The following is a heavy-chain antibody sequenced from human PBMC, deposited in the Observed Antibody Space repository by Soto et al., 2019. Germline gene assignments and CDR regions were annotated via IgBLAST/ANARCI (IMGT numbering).Heavy chain of an antibody. J-gene: IGHJ6*02. V-gene: IGHV1-69*01. CDR3: ARWGGNGSGNVGYYGMDV. Sequence: QVQLVQSGAEVKKPGSSVKVSCKASGGTFSSYAISWVRQAPGQGLEWMGGIIPIFGTANYAQKFQGRVTITAAESTSTAYMELSSLRSEDTAVYYCARWGGNGSGNVGYYGMDVWGQGTTVTVSS. D-gene: IGHD3-10*01. CDR2: IIPIFGTA. CDR1: GGTFSSYA.